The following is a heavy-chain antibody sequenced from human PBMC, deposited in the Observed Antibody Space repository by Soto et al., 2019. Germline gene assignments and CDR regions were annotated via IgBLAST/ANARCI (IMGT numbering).Heavy chain of an antibody. CDR2: IYFDGITT. CDR1: GFTFNTHW. Sequence: GGSLRLSCTASGFTFNTHWMHWVRQAPGKGLVWVSRIYFDGITTNYADSVKGRLTVSRDNAKNTVYLHVNTLRGEDTAVYYCARGGAMGVDYWGQGTLVTVSS. J-gene: IGHJ4*02. V-gene: IGHV3-74*01. D-gene: IGHD1-26*01. CDR3: ARGGAMGVDY.